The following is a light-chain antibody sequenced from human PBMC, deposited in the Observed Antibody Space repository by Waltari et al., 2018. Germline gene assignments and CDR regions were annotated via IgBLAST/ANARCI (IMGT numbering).Light chain of an antibody. J-gene: IGLJ2*01. V-gene: IGLV2-23*02. CDR3: CSYAGGSTVL. CDR2: EVS. CDR1: SSDVGSYNL. Sequence: QSALTQPASVSGSPGQSITISCTGTSSDVGSYNLVSWYQQHPGEAPKLMIYEVSKRPSGVFTRFSGSKSGNTASLTISGLQAEDEAYYYCCSYAGGSTVLFGGGTNLTVL.